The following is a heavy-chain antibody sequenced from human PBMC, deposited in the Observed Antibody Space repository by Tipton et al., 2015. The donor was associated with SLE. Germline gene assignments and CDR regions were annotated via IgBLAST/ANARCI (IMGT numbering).Heavy chain of an antibody. D-gene: IGHD3-10*01. J-gene: IGHJ2*01. V-gene: IGHV4-59*12. Sequence: TLSLTCTVSGGSISNYYWSWIRQPPGKGLEWIGHIYHSGGTNYRPSLKSRVTISVDTSESQVSLRGTSVPAADTAIYFCARVKDFYGSGTHWSFDLWGRGTLVTVSS. CDR1: GGSISNYY. CDR3: ARVKDFYGSGTHWSFDL. CDR2: IYHSGGT.